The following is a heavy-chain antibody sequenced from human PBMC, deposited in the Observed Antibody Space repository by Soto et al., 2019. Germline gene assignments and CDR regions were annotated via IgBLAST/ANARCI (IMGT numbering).Heavy chain of an antibody. V-gene: IGHV3-30-3*01. D-gene: IGHD3-3*01. CDR2: ISYDGSNK. Sequence: GGSLRLSCAASGFTFSSYAMHWVRQAPGKGLEWVAVISYDGSNKYYADSVKGRFTISRDNSKNTLYLQMNSLRAEDTAVYYCARAPYPQRYYDFWSGYSYNWFDPWGQGTLVTVSS. CDR3: ARAPYPQRYYDFWSGYSYNWFDP. J-gene: IGHJ5*02. CDR1: GFTFSSYA.